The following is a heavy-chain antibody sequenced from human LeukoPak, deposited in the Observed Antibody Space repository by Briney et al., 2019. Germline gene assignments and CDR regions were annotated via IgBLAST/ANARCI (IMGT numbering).Heavy chain of an antibody. CDR2: IDDSGTT. D-gene: IGHD6-13*01. Sequence: PSETLSLTFTVSGGSISVDYCGWIRQPPGKGREWIAYIDDSGTTKYNPSLPSRVTISVDTPKNQFSLKLTSVTAADTAVYSCARARRGSSWTFDYWGQGTLVTVSS. CDR3: ARARRGSSWTFDY. CDR1: GGSISVDY. J-gene: IGHJ4*02. V-gene: IGHV4-59*01.